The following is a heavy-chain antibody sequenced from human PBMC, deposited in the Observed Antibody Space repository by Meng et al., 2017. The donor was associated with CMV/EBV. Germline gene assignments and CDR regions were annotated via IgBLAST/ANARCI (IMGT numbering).Heavy chain of an antibody. Sequence: SETLSLTCAVYGGSFSGYYWSWIRQPPGKGLEWIGEINHSGSTNYNPSLKSRVTISVDTSKNQFSLKLSSVTAADTAVYYCATIVGAEYYFDYWGQGTLVTVSS. CDR2: INHSGST. V-gene: IGHV4-34*01. J-gene: IGHJ4*02. D-gene: IGHD1-26*01. CDR3: ATIVGAEYYFDY. CDR1: GGSFSGYY.